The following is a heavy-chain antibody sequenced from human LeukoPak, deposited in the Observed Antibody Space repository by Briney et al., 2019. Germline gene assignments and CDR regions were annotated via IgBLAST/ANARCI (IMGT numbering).Heavy chain of an antibody. CDR3: ARPSFGAPDFDY. Sequence: PSETLSLTCTVSGGSISSGSYYWSWIRQPAGKGLEWIGRIYTSGSTNYNPSLKSRVTISVDTSKNQFSLKLSSVTAADTAVYYCARPSFGAPDFDYWGQGTLVTVSS. V-gene: IGHV4-61*02. J-gene: IGHJ4*02. CDR2: IYTSGST. CDR1: GGSISSGSYY. D-gene: IGHD3-3*01.